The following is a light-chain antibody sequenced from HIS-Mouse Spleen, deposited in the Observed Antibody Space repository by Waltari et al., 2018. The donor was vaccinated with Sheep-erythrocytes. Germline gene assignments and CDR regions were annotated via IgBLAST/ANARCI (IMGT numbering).Light chain of an antibody. Sequence: DIVMTQSPDSLAGSLGERATINCKSSQSVLYSSNNKNYLAWYQQKPGQPPKLLIYWASTRESGVPDRFSGSGSGTDFTLTISSLQAEDVAVYYCQQYYSTLGTFGQGTKLEIK. V-gene: IGKV4-1*01. J-gene: IGKJ2*02. CDR1: QSVLYSSNNKNY. CDR2: WAS. CDR3: QQYYSTLGT.